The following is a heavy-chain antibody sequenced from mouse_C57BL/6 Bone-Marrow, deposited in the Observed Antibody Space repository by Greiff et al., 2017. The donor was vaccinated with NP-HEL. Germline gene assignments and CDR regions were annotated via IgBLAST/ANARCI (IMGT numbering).Heavy chain of an antibody. V-gene: IGHV5-12*01. CDR1: GFTFSDYY. D-gene: IGHD2-3*01. CDR2: ISNGGGST. Sequence: EVMLVESGGGLVQPGGSLKLSCAASGFTFSDYYMYWVRQTPEKRLEWVAYISNGGGSTYYPDTVKGRFTISRDNAKNTRYLQMSRLKSEDTAMYYCARQGYYVGYAMDYWGQGTSVTVSS. J-gene: IGHJ4*01. CDR3: ARQGYYVGYAMDY.